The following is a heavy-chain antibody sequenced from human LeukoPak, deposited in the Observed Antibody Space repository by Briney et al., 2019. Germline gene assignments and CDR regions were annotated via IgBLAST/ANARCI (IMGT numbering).Heavy chain of an antibody. V-gene: IGHV4-34*01. CDR1: GGSFSGYY. CDR2: INYSGST. CDR3: ARADGNAARPKGDKGFDY. Sequence: SETLSLTCAVYGGSFSGYYWSWIRQPPGKGLEWIGEINYSGSTNYNPSLKSRVTISVDTSKNQFSLKLSSVTAADTAVYYCARADGNAARPKGDKGFDYWGQGTLVTVSS. J-gene: IGHJ4*02. D-gene: IGHD6-6*01.